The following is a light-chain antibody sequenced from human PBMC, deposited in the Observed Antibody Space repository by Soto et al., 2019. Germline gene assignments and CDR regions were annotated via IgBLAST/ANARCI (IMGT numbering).Light chain of an antibody. CDR3: QQYNNWPRT. CDR1: QSVSSN. Sequence: EIVMTQSPATLSVSPGERATLSCRASQSVSSNLAWYQQKPGQAPRLLLYGVSTRATGIPARFSGSGSGTEFTLTISSLQSEDFAIYYCQQYNNWPRTFGPGTKGDFK. V-gene: IGKV3D-15*01. CDR2: GVS. J-gene: IGKJ3*01.